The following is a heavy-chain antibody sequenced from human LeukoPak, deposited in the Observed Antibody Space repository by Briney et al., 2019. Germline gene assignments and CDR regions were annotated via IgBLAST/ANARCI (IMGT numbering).Heavy chain of an antibody. V-gene: IGHV3-30*02. D-gene: IGHD6-13*01. CDR3: ARDLMYTNTWRFDP. CDR1: GFTFSTYG. Sequence: GGSLRLSCAASGFTFSTYGMHWVRQSPGKGLEWVAFIWNDGSNKYYGESVKGRFTISRDNSKNTLYLQMNSLRVEDSAVYYCARDLMYTNTWRFDPWGQGTLVTVSS. CDR2: IWNDGSNK. J-gene: IGHJ5*02.